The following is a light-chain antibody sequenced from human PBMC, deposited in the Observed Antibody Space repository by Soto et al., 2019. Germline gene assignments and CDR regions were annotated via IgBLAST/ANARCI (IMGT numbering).Light chain of an antibody. J-gene: IGLJ1*01. CDR1: ASDVGSSNL. CDR3: CSFSSSSTFYV. Sequence: VLTQPASVSGSPGQSITISCTGTASDVGSSNLVSWYQQYPGKAPKLIIYEGRRRPSGVSGRFSGSKSGNTASLTISGLQAEDEADYYCCSFSSSSTFYVFGTGTKLTVL. CDR2: EGR. V-gene: IGLV2-23*01.